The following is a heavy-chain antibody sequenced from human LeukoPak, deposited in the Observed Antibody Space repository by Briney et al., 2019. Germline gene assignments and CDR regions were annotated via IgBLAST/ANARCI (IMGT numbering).Heavy chain of an antibody. D-gene: IGHD3-3*01. CDR2: IRYDGSNK. Sequence: GGSLRLSCAASGFTFSSYGMHWVRQAPGKGLEWVAFIRYDGSNKYYADSVKGRFTISRDNSKNTLYLQMNSPRAEDTAVYYCAKWVSSGLPARDAFDIWGQGTMVTVSS. CDR1: GFTFSSYG. CDR3: AKWVSSGLPARDAFDI. J-gene: IGHJ3*02. V-gene: IGHV3-30*02.